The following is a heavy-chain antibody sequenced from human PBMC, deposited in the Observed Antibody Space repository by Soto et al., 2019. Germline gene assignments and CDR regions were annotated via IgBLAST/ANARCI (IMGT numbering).Heavy chain of an antibody. CDR1: GFSFSNAW. CDR3: PKHKGDYAY. Sequence: GGSLRLSCAASGFSFSNAWMNWVRQAPGKGLEWVGRIKSKTDGGTTDYAAPVKGRFTISRDDSKNTLYLQMNSLKTEDKAVYYCPKHKGDYAYWCQAILVTVS. V-gene: IGHV3-15*07. D-gene: IGHD4-17*01. J-gene: IGHJ4*02. CDR2: IKSKTDGGTT.